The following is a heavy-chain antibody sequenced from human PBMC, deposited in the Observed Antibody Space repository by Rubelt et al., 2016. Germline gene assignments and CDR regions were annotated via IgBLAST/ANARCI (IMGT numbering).Heavy chain of an antibody. CDR3: ARDRTWLVPGLDAFDI. CDR1: GYTFTSYA. CDR2: INAGNGNT. J-gene: IGHJ3*02. D-gene: IGHD6-19*01. Sequence: QVQLVQSGAEVKKPGASVKVSCKASGYTFTSYAMHWVRQAPGQRLEWMGWINAGNGNTKYSQKFQGRGTITRDTSASTAYMELRSLRSDDTAVYYCARDRTWLVPGLDAFDIWGQGTMVTVSS. V-gene: IGHV1-3*01.